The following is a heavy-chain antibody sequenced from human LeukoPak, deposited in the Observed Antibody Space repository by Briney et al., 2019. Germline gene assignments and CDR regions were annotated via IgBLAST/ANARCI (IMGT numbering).Heavy chain of an antibody. J-gene: IGHJ6*03. Sequence: GGSLRLSCAASGFTFSSYWMSWVRQAPGKGLEWVANIKQDGSEKYYVDSVKGRFTMSRDNAKTSLYLQMNSLRAEDTAVYYCARPDDFWSGYWGNYYYYMDVWGKGTTVTVSS. D-gene: IGHD3-3*01. CDR1: GFTFSSYW. CDR3: ARPDDFWSGYWGNYYYYMDV. V-gene: IGHV3-7*01. CDR2: IKQDGSEK.